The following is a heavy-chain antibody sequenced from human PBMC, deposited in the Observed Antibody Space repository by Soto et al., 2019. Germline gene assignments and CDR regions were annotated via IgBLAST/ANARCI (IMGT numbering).Heavy chain of an antibody. CDR1: GFNFRDYY. D-gene: IGHD4-17*01. CDR3: ARARSFYAGVIDY. J-gene: IGHJ4*02. Sequence: EVQLVESGGGLVQPGGSLRLSCAASGFNFRDYYIDWVRQAPGKGLEWVGRIRDRRNAYSTDYAASAKGRFTISRDDSGSSVYLQMDSLKTDDSAMYHCARARSFYAGVIDYWGQGTLVTVSS. CDR2: IRDRRNAYST. V-gene: IGHV3-72*01.